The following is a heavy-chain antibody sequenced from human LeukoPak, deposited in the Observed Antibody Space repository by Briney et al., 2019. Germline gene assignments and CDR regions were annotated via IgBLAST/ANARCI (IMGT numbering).Heavy chain of an antibody. J-gene: IGHJ3*02. CDR2: ISGSAGST. V-gene: IGHV3-23*01. D-gene: IGHD1-26*01. CDR1: GFTFSSYA. CDR3: AKDGSSGSYHRPLNAFDI. Sequence: GGSLRLSCAAPGFTFSSYAMSWVRQAPGKGLEWVSAISGSAGSTYYADSVKGRFTISRDNSKNTLSLQMNSLRAEDTAVYYCAKDGSSGSYHRPLNAFDIWGQGTMVTVSS.